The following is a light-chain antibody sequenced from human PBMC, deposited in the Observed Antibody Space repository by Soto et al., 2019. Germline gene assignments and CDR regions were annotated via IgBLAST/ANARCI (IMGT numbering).Light chain of an antibody. CDR2: KTS. V-gene: IGKV3-15*01. CDR3: QQYAGWPLT. J-gene: IGKJ4*01. CDR1: QSIGTN. Sequence: EVVMTQSPATVSVSPGERTSLSCMASQSIGTNLGWYQQKPGQAPRLLISKTSTRATGVPARFSGSGSGTEFTLTISSLQSEDIAVYYCQQYAGWPLTFGGGTKVDIK.